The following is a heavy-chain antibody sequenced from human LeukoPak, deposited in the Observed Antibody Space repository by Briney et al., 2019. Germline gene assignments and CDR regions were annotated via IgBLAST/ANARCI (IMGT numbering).Heavy chain of an antibody. Sequence: GGSLRLSCAVPGFTFSDYYMSWLRQAPGKGVEWVSYISSSGSTIYYADSVKGRFTISRDNAKNSLYLQMNSLRAGDTAVYYCARECRDSRCPGHQENNGLDVWGQGATVTVSS. D-gene: IGHD2-21*01. CDR1: GFTFSDYY. CDR2: ISSSGSTI. J-gene: IGHJ6*02. V-gene: IGHV3-11*04. CDR3: ARECRDSRCPGHQENNGLDV.